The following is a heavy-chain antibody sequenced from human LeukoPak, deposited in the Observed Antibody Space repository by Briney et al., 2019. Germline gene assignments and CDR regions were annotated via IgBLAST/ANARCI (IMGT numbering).Heavy chain of an antibody. CDR2: ISAYNGNT. J-gene: IGHJ4*02. CDR3: ARDRWTDYYMPDFDY. V-gene: IGHV1-18*01. D-gene: IGHD1-26*01. CDR1: GYTLSSYG. Sequence: ASVKVSCKATGYTLSSYGINLVRQAPGQGPEWMGWISAYNGNTAYVQKLQGRVTMTTDTSTSTVYLELRSLRSDDTAVYYCARDRWTDYYMPDFDYWGQGTLVIVSS.